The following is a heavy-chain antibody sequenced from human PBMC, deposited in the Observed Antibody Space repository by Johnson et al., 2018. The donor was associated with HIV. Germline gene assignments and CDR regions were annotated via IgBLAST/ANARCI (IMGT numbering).Heavy chain of an antibody. D-gene: IGHD6-13*01. CDR3: AKGGGSSWSDAFDI. J-gene: IGHJ3*02. V-gene: IGHV3-23*04. CDR2: ISGSGGST. CDR1: GFTFSSYA. Sequence: VQLVESGGGVVRPGGSLRLSCAVSGFTFSSYAMSWVRQAPGKGLEWVSAISGSGGSTHYADSVNGRFTISRDNSKNTLYLQMNSLRAEDTAVYYCAKGGGSSWSDAFDIWGQGTMVTVSS.